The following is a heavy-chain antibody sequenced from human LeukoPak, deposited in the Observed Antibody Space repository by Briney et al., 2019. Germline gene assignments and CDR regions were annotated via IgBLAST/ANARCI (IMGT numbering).Heavy chain of an antibody. D-gene: IGHD3-22*01. J-gene: IGHJ5*02. V-gene: IGHV4-4*07. CDR3: ARDLYYYDSSGSNWFDP. Sequence: PSETLSLTCTVSGGSISSYYWSWIRQPAGKGLEWIGRIYTSGSTNYNPSLKSRVTMSVDTSKNQFSLKLSSVTAADTAVYYCARDLYYYDSSGSNWFDPWGQGTLVTVSS. CDR1: GGSISSYY. CDR2: IYTSGST.